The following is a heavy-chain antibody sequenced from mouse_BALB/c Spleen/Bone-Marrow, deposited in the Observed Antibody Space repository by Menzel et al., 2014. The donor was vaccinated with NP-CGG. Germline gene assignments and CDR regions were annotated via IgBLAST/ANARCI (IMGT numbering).Heavy chain of an antibody. V-gene: IGHV2-4-1*01. Sequence: VQLQESGPGLVQPSQSLSITCTVSGFSLTSYGVHWVRQSPGKGLEWLGVIWSGGSTDYNAAFISRLSISKDNSKSQVSFKMNSLQADDTAIYYCASNWDYAMDYWGQGTSVTVSS. CDR3: ASNWDYAMDY. CDR2: IWSGGST. J-gene: IGHJ4*01. D-gene: IGHD4-1*01. CDR1: GFSLTSYG.